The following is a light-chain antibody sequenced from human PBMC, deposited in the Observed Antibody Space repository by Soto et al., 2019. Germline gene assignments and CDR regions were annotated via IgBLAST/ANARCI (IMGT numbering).Light chain of an antibody. Sequence: QSVLTQPASVSGSPGESLTISCTGSSSDIGTYDFVSWYQQLPGKAPKLLMFEVSKRPSGISGRFSGSKSGITASLTISGLQPDDEADYYCCSYTSSPYLFGSGTKLTVL. CDR3: CSYTSSPYL. CDR2: EVS. V-gene: IGLV2-14*03. CDR1: SSDIGTYDF. J-gene: IGLJ1*01.